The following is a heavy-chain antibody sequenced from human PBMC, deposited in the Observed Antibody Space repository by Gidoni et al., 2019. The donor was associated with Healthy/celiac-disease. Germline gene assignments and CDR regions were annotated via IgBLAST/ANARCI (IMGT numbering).Heavy chain of an antibody. CDR1: AGSISSGGSY. CDR2: IYYSGST. Sequence: QVQLQESGPGLVKPSPTLSLTCTVSAGSISSGGSYWSWIRQHPGKGLEWIGYIYYSGSTYYNPSLKSRVTISVDTSKNQFSLKLSSVTAADTAVYYCARGLSYYDSSGYYPRFDYWGQGTLVTVSS. J-gene: IGHJ4*02. V-gene: IGHV4-31*03. D-gene: IGHD3-22*01. CDR3: ARGLSYYDSSGYYPRFDY.